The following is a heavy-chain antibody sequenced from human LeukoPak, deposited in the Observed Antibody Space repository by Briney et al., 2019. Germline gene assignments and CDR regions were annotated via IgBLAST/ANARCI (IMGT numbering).Heavy chain of an antibody. CDR2: ISGSGGST. CDR3: AKGRGYSYGYLVPFDY. J-gene: IGHJ4*02. V-gene: IGHV3-23*01. CDR1: GFTFSNYW. D-gene: IGHD5-18*01. Sequence: GGSLRLSCAASGFTFSNYWMHWVRQAPGKGLEWVSAISGSGGSTYYADSVKGRFTISRDNSKNTLYLQMNSLRAEDTAVYYCAKGRGYSYGYLVPFDYWGQGTLVTVSS.